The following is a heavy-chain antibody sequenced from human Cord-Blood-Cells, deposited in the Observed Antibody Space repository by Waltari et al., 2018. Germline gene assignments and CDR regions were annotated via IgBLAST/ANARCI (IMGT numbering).Heavy chain of an antibody. CDR1: GFTFSSYA. Sequence: QVQLVESGGGVVQPGRSLRLSCAASGFTFSSYAMHWVRQAPGKGLEWVAVISYDGSNKYYADSVKGRFTISRDNSKNTLYLQMNSLRAEDTAVYYCARDLSDLYRSGWYPNWFDPWGQGTLVTVSS. CDR3: ARDLSDLYRSGWYPNWFDP. CDR2: ISYDGSNK. V-gene: IGHV3-30*04. D-gene: IGHD6-19*01. J-gene: IGHJ5*02.